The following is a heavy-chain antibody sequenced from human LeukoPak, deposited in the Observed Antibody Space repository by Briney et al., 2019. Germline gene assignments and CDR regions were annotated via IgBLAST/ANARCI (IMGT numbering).Heavy chain of an antibody. D-gene: IGHD3-10*01. CDR3: ARGLGRELDGAFDI. J-gene: IGHJ3*02. CDR2: IYSGGGT. V-gene: IGHV3-NL1*01. CDR1: GFTFSSYG. Sequence: GGSLRLSCAASGFTFSSYGMHWVRQAPGKGLEWVAVIYSGGGTYYADSVKGRFTISRDNSRNTLYLQMNSLRAEDTAVYYCARGLGRELDGAFDIWGQGTMVTVSS.